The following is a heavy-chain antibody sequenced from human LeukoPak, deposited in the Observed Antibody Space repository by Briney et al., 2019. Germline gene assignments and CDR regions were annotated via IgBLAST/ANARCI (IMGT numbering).Heavy chain of an antibody. V-gene: IGHV3-30*02. CDR3: ARDPASDYYFDY. CDR2: IRYDGSNK. D-gene: IGHD2-21*02. Sequence: GGSLRLSCAASGFTFSSYGMHWVRQAPGKGLEWVAFIRYDGSNKYYADSVKGRFTISRDNSKNTLYLQMNSLRAEDTAVYYCARDPASDYYFDYWGQGTLVTVSS. J-gene: IGHJ4*02. CDR1: GFTFSSYG.